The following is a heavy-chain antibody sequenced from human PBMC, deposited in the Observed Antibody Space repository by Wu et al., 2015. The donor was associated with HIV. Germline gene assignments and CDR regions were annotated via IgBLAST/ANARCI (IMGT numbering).Heavy chain of an antibody. D-gene: IGHD3-10*01. J-gene: IGHJ6*04. CDR3: AREKRRGSWFGRLQNEGGVVDV. V-gene: IGHV1-46*01. CDR2: INPGGGSP. CDR1: GYTFTTKY. Sequence: QVHLVQSGAEVKKPGASVKVSCKTSGYTFTTKYIHWVRQAPGQGLEWMGIINPGGGSPNYAQKFRDRVIMTRDTSTSTIYMELRSLRSDDTAVYYCAREKRRGSWFGRLQNEGGVVDVVGRRDHGHRFX.